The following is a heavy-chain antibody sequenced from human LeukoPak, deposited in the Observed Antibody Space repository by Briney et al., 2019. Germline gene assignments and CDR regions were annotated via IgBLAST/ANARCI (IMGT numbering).Heavy chain of an antibody. CDR2: INHSGST. V-gene: IGHV4-34*01. CDR3: ARGRSGLVHCSGGSCYSGAEFDY. Sequence: SETLSLTCAVYGGSFSGYYWSWIRQPPGKGLEWIGEINHSGSTNYNPSLKSRVTISVDTSKNQFSLKLSSVTAADTAVYYCARGRSGLVHCSGGSCYSGAEFDYWGQGTLVTVSS. CDR1: GGSFSGYY. D-gene: IGHD2-15*01. J-gene: IGHJ4*02.